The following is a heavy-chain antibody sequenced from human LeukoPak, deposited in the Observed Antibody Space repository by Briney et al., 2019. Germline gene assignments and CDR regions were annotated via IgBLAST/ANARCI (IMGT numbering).Heavy chain of an antibody. CDR1: EFTFSSYA. CDR3: AVGGYGDYDPVGDY. J-gene: IGHJ4*02. CDR2: ISYDGSNK. V-gene: IGHV3-30-3*02. Sequence: GVSLRLSCSVSEFTFSSYAMHWVRQAPGKGLEWVAVISYDGSNKNHVDSVKGRFTISRDNSKNTLYLHMNSLRPEDTAVYYCAVGGYGDYDPVGDYWGQGTLVTVSS. D-gene: IGHD4-17*01.